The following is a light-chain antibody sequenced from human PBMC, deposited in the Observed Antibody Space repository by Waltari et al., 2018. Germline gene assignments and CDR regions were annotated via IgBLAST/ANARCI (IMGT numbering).Light chain of an antibody. CDR3: QHYVRLPVS. V-gene: IGKV3-20*01. CDR2: GAS. CDR1: QSVSRS. Sequence: EIVLPQSPGTLSLSPGESATLSCRASQSVSRSLAWYQQKPGQAPRLLIYGASSSATGVPDRFSGSGSGIDFSLTISRLEPEDFAVYYCQHYVRLPVSFGQGTKVEIK. J-gene: IGKJ1*01.